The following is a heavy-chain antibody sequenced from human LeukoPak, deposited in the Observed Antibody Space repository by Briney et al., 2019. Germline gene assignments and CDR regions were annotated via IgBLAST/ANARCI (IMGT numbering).Heavy chain of an antibody. CDR3: ASADYRGFDY. CDR2: IYYSGST. J-gene: IGHJ4*02. Sequence: SETLSLTCTVSGGSISSYYWSWIRQPPGKGLEWIGYIYYSGSTNYNPSLKSRVTISVDTSKNQFSLNLSSVTAADTAVYYCASADYRGFDYWGQGTLVTVSS. CDR1: GGSISSYY. D-gene: IGHD4-11*01. V-gene: IGHV4-59*01.